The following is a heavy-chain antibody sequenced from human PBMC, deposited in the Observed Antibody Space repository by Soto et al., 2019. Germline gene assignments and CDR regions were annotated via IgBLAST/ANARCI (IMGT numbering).Heavy chain of an antibody. V-gene: IGHV4-59*08. CDR1: GGSISIYY. CDR3: ARRGSSSWYGY. Sequence: PSETLSLTCTVSGGSISIYYWHWIRQPPGGGLEWIGYINHSGYTSYNASLKSRVTISVDTSKNQFSLKLSSVTAADTAVYYCARRGSSSWYGYWGQGTLVTVSS. CDR2: INHSGYT. J-gene: IGHJ4*02. D-gene: IGHD6-13*01.